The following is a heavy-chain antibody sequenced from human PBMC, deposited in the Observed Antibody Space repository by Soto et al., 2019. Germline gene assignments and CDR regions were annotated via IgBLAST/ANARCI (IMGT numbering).Heavy chain of an antibody. CDR1: GFTFSSYA. CDR2: ISGSGGST. CDR3: AKDLLVYYDFWSGPYMKGMDV. D-gene: IGHD3-3*01. J-gene: IGHJ6*02. V-gene: IGHV3-23*01. Sequence: GGSLRLSCAASGFTFSSYAMSWVRQAPGKGLEWVSAISGSGGSTYYADSVKGRFTISRDNSKNTLYLQMNSLRAEDTAVYYCAKDLLVYYDFWSGPYMKGMDVWGQGTTVTVSS.